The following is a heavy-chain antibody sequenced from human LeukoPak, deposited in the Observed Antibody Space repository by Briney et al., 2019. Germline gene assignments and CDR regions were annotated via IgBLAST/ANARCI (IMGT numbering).Heavy chain of an antibody. D-gene: IGHD3-10*01. CDR3: VRNLLGFDY. Sequence: GGSLRLSCAASGFTFSTYSMNWVRQAPGKGLEWVSSISSSSDSADSVKGRFTISRDNAKNSLYLQMDSLRVEDTAVYYCVRNLLGFDYWGQGTLVTVSS. J-gene: IGHJ4*02. V-gene: IGHV3-21*01. CDR1: GFTFSTYS. CDR2: ISSSS.